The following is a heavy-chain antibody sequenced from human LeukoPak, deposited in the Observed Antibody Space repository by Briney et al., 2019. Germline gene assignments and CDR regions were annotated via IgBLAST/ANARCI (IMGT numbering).Heavy chain of an antibody. V-gene: IGHV4-39*07. CDR2: IYYSGST. D-gene: IGHD4-11*01. Sequence: SETLSLTCTVPGGSISSSSYYWGWIRQPPGKGLEWIGSIYYSGSTYYNPSLKSRVTISVDTSKNQFSLKLSSVTAADTAVYYCARASYSNYVDWFDPWGQGTLVTVSS. CDR3: ARASYSNYVDWFDP. J-gene: IGHJ5*02. CDR1: GGSISSSSYY.